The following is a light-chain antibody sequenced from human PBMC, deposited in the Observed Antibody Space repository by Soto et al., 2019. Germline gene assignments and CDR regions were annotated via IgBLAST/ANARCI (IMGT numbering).Light chain of an antibody. Sequence: EIEMTQSPATLSVSPGERATLSCRSSQSVGRKLAWYQQKPGQAPRLLIYDASNRAMGVPARFSGSGSGTEFTLTISSLEPEDFAVYYCQQRSNWPPTFGQGSKLEIK. V-gene: IGKV3-11*01. CDR3: QQRSNWPPT. CDR1: QSVGRK. CDR2: DAS. J-gene: IGKJ2*01.